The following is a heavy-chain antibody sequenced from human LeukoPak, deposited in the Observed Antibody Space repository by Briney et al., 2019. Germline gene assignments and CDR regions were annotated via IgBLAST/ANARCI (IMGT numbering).Heavy chain of an antibody. Sequence: SQTLSLTCTVSGGSISSGGYYWSWIRQHPGKGLEWIGYIYYSGSTYYNPSLKSQVTISVDTSKNQFSLKLSSVTAADTAVYYCARVWNLAWFDPWGQGTLVTVSS. CDR2: IYYSGST. V-gene: IGHV4-31*01. CDR1: GGSISSGGYY. J-gene: IGHJ5*02. CDR3: ARVWNLAWFDP. D-gene: IGHD1-7*01.